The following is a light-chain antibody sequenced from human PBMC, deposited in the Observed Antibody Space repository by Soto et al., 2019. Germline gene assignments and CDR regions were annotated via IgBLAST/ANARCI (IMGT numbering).Light chain of an antibody. V-gene: IGLV1-44*01. CDR2: SNN. Sequence: VLTHPPSASGTPGQRVTISCSGSSSNLGSNTVNWYQQLPGTAPKLLIYSNNQRPSGVPDRFSGSKSGTSASLAISGLQSEDEADYYCAAWDDSLNGRVFGTGTKVTVL. CDR3: AAWDDSLNGRV. J-gene: IGLJ1*01. CDR1: SSNLGSNT.